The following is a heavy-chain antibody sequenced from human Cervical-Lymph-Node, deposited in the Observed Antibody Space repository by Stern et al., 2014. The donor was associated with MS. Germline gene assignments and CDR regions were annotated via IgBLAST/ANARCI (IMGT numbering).Heavy chain of an antibody. Sequence: QVQLQESGPGLVKPSGTLSLTCTVSGGSISSSSYYWGWIRQPPGKGLEWIGSIYYSGSTYYNPSLKSRVTISVDTSTKQFPLQLSSVTAADTAVYYCARWAYSSGWYNWFDPWGQGTLVTVSS. D-gene: IGHD3-22*01. J-gene: IGHJ5*02. CDR2: IYYSGST. CDR3: ARWAYSSGWYNWFDP. CDR1: GGSISSSSYY. V-gene: IGHV4-39*01.